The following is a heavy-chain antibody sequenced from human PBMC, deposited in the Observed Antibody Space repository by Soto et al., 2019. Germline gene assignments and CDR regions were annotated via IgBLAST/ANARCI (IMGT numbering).Heavy chain of an antibody. V-gene: IGHV3-33*01. CDR3: TREQGTYYFDY. CDR2: VWPDGSAK. CDR1: GFSFSRYV. D-gene: IGHD2-21*01. J-gene: IGHJ4*02. Sequence: QVQLVESGGGVVQPGTSLRLSCGASGFSFSRYVMHWVRQAPGKGLEWVALVWPDGSAKFYADAVKGRFSVSRDNSKNTLFRQRDSLRADDTAVDYCTREQGTYYFDYWGQGTLVTVSS.